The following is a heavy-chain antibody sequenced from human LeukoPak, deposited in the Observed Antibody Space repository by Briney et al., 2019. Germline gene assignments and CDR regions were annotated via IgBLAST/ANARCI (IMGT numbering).Heavy chain of an antibody. V-gene: IGHV3-23*01. J-gene: IGHJ4*02. D-gene: IGHD3-22*01. Sequence: GGSLRLSCAASGFTFSSYAMSWVRQAPGKELEWVSAISGNGGSTYYADSVKGRFTISRDNSKNTLYLQMNSLRAEDTAVYYCAKDKPAYYYDSSGYYSGFDYWGQGTLVTVSS. CDR3: AKDKPAYYYDSSGYYSGFDY. CDR2: ISGNGGST. CDR1: GFTFSSYA.